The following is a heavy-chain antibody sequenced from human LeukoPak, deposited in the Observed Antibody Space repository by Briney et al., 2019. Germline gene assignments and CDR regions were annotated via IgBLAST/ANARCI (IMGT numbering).Heavy chain of an antibody. CDR2: ISNSSSYI. V-gene: IGHV3-21*01. Sequence: GGSLRLSCAASGFTFSSYSMNWVRQAPGKGLEWVSSISNSSSYIYYADSVKGRFTISRDNAKNSLYLQMNSLRAEDTAVYYCARNSGSYPYYYYYYGMDVWGQGTTVTVSS. D-gene: IGHD1-26*01. CDR3: ARNSGSYPYYYYYYGMDV. CDR1: GFTFSSYS. J-gene: IGHJ6*02.